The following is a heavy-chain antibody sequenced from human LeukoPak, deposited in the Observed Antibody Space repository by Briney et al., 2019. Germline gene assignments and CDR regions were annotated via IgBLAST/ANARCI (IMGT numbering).Heavy chain of an antibody. D-gene: IGHD6-19*01. V-gene: IGHV4-59*01. J-gene: IGHJ4*02. Sequence: SETLSLTCTVSGGYISSYYWSWIRQPPGKGLEWIGYIYYSGSTNYNPSLKSRVTISVDTSKNQFSLKLSFVTAADTAVYYCARGWLPYYFDYWGQGTLVTVSS. CDR3: ARGWLPYYFDY. CDR1: GGYISSYY. CDR2: IYYSGST.